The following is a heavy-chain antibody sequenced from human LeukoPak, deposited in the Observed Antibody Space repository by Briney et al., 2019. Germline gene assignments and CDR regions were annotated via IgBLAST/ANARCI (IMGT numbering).Heavy chain of an antibody. CDR1: GGSISDYY. J-gene: IGHJ3*02. V-gene: IGHV4-4*07. CDR2: IYTSGST. D-gene: IGHD1-26*01. Sequence: PSETLSLTCTVSGGSISDYYWSWIRQPAGKGLEWLGRIYTSGSTKYNPSLESRVTISVDTSKNQFSLKLSSVTAADTAVYYCARSGEKWELLRAFDIWGQGTMVTVSS. CDR3: ARSGEKWELLRAFDI.